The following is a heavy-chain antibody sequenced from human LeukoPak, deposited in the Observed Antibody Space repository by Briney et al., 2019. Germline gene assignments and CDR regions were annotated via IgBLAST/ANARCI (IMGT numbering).Heavy chain of an antibody. V-gene: IGHV3-21*01. Sequence: GGSLRLSCAASGFTFSSYSMNWVRQAPGKGLEWVSSISSSSSYIYYADSVKGRFTISRDNAKNSLYLQMNSLRAEDTAVYYCARDAGIAAAGTGGGFDYWGQGTLVTVSS. CDR2: ISSSSSYI. CDR3: ARDAGIAAAGTGGGFDY. J-gene: IGHJ4*02. D-gene: IGHD6-13*01. CDR1: GFTFSSYS.